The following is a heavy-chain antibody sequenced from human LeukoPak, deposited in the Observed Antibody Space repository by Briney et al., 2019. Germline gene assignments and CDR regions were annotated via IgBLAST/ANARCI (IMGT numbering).Heavy chain of an antibody. CDR3: ASPHYYDSSGYYGDYYYYGMDV. Sequence: ASVKVSCKASGYTFTSYAMHWVRQAPGQRLEWMGWINAGNGNTKYSQKFQGRVTITRDTSASTAYMELSSLRSEDTAVYYCASPHYYDSSGYYGDYYYYGMDVWGQGTTVTVSS. D-gene: IGHD3-22*01. J-gene: IGHJ6*02. V-gene: IGHV1-3*01. CDR2: INAGNGNT. CDR1: GYTFTSYA.